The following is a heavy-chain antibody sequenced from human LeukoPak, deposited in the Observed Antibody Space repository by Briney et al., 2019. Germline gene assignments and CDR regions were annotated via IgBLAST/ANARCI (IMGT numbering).Heavy chain of an antibody. J-gene: IGHJ4*02. CDR1: GYTFTGYY. CDR2: INPNSGGT. D-gene: IGHD1-26*01. CDR3: ARAYYSQTLNFDY. V-gene: IGHV1-2*02. Sequence: ASVKVSCKASGYTFTGYYMHWVRQAPGQGLEWMGWINPNSGGTNYAQKFQGRGTMTRDTSISTAYMELSRLRSDDTAVYYCARAYYSQTLNFDYWGQGTLVTVSS.